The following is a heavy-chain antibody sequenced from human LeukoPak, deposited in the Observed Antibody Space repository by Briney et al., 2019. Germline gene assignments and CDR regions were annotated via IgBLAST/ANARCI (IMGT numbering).Heavy chain of an antibody. CDR3: ARDPLHFYDSVGSSFDF. J-gene: IGHJ4*02. CDR2: IYTTGST. CDR1: GGSINSYY. Sequence: SETLSLTCTVSGGSINSYYWSWIRQPAGGGLECIGRIYTTGSTNYNPSLKSRVTMSVDTSKNQFSLKLSSVTAADTAVYYCARDPLHFYDSVGSSFDFWGQGTLVTVSS. D-gene: IGHD3-22*01. V-gene: IGHV4-4*07.